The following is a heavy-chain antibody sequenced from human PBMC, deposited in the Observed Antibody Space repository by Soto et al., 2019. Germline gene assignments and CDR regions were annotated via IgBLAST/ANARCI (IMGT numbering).Heavy chain of an antibody. CDR2: IYPGDSDT. D-gene: IGHD4-17*01. CDR3: ARLPYGDYDVMDV. CDR1: GYSFTDYW. V-gene: IGHV5-51*01. Sequence: GESLKISCKGSGYSFTDYWIGWVRQMPGKGLEWMGIIYPGDSDTRYSPSFQGQVTISADKSISTAYLQWSSLTASDIAMYYCARLPYGDYDVMDVWGQGTTVTVSS. J-gene: IGHJ6*02.